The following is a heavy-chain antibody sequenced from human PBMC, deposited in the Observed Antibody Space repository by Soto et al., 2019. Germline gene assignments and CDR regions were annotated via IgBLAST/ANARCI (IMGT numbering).Heavy chain of an antibody. V-gene: IGHV1-69*01. D-gene: IGHD1-26*01. Sequence: QVQLVQSGAEVRKPRSSVKVSCKASGGTFSSYAISWERQAPGQGLEWMGGIIPMFGTVKYAQKLQDRVTITADESTSTAYMGLSSLRSEDTVMYYCASVGFPWGQGTLVTVSS. CDR3: ASVGFP. CDR1: GGTFSSYA. J-gene: IGHJ5*02. CDR2: IIPMFGTV.